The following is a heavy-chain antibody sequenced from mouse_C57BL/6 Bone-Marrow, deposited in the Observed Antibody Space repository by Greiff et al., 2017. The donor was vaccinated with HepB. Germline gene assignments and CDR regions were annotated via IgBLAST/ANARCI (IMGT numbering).Heavy chain of an antibody. J-gene: IGHJ1*03. D-gene: IGHD1-1*01. CDR1: GYTFTSYW. V-gene: IGHV1-53*01. CDR2: INPSNGGT. Sequence: QVQLQQPGTELVKPGASVKLSCKASGYTFTSYWMHWVKQRPGQGLEWIGNINPSNGGTNYNEKFKSKATLTVDKSSSTAYMQLSSLTSEDSAVYYCARGLLRSLYWYFDVWGTGTTVTVSS. CDR3: ARGLLRSLYWYFDV.